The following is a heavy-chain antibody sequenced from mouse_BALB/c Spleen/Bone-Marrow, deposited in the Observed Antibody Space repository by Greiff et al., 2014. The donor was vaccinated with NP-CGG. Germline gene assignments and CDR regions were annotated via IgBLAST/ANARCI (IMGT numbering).Heavy chain of an antibody. V-gene: IGHV4-1*02. J-gene: IGHJ2*01. Sequence: CATGGVDFSRYWMSWVRQAPGKGLEWIGEINPDSRTINYTPSLKDKFIISRDNAKNTLYLRLNKVRSEDTALYYCARPDYYGYLNYWGQGTTLTVSS. CDR2: INPDSRTI. CDR3: ARPDYYGYLNY. CDR1: GVDFSRYW. D-gene: IGHD1-1*01.